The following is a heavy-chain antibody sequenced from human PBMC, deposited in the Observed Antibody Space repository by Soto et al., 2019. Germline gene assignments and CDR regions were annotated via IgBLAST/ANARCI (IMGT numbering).Heavy chain of an antibody. CDR3: ARDFAYFDS. J-gene: IGHJ4*02. CDR2: VYHTGRT. Sequence: SETLSLTCTVSGGSFKSGSYSWSWIRQPPGKGLEWIGYVYHTGRTSYNPSLKSRVSISMDTSKNQFSLNLDSVTAAATAVYFCARDFAYFDSWGQGTLVTVST. CDR1: GGSFKSGSYS. D-gene: IGHD3-3*01. V-gene: IGHV4-61*01.